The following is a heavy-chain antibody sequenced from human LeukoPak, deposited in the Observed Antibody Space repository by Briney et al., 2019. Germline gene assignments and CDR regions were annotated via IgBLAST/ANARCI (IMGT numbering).Heavy chain of an antibody. V-gene: IGHV3-9*01. J-gene: IGHJ4*02. D-gene: IGHD1-26*01. CDR3: ARDWVGAIDY. CDR1: GFTFDDYA. Sequence: GGSLRLSCAASGFTFDDYAMHWVRQAPGKGLEWVSGISWNSGSIGYADSVKGRFTISRDNAKNSLYLQMNSLRAEDTALYYCARDWVGAIDYWGQGTLVTVSS. CDR2: ISWNSGSI.